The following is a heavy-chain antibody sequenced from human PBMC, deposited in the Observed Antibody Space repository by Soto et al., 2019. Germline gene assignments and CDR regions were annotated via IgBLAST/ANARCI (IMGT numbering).Heavy chain of an antibody. J-gene: IGHJ3*02. CDR3: ARDKFTIFGVVISNAFDI. CDR2: ISAYNGNT. CDR1: GYTFTSYG. V-gene: IGHV1-18*01. Sequence: GAPVKVSCKASGYTFTSYGISWVRQAPGQGLEWMGWISAYNGNTNYAQKLQGRVTMTTDTSTSTAYMELRSLRSDDTAVYYCARDKFTIFGVVISNAFDIWGQGTMVTVSS. D-gene: IGHD3-3*01.